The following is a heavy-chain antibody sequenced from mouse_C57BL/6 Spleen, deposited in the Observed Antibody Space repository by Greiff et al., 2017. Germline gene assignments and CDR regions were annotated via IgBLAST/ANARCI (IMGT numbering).Heavy chain of an antibody. Sequence: EVKLVESGGGLVKPGGSLKLSCAASGFTFSDYGMHWVRQAPEKGLEWVAYISSGSSTIYYADTVKGRFTISRDNAKNTLFLQMTSLRSEDTAMYYCAREKNGNYEDWFAYWGQGTLVTVSA. CDR3: AREKNGNYEDWFAY. CDR1: GFTFSDYG. CDR2: ISSGSSTI. J-gene: IGHJ3*01. D-gene: IGHD2-1*01. V-gene: IGHV5-17*01.